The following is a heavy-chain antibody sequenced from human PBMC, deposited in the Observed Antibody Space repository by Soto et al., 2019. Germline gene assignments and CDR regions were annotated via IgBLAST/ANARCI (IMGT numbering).Heavy chain of an antibody. J-gene: IGHJ4*02. CDR1: GFTFSSYA. Sequence: EVQLLESGGGLVQPGGSLRLSCAASGFTFSSYAMSWVRQAPGKGLEWVSAISGSGGSTYYADSVKGRFTISRDNSKNTLYLQMNSLRAEDTAVYYCAKNPKRKRGYSYGFDYWGQGTLVTVSS. V-gene: IGHV3-23*01. CDR3: AKNPKRKRGYSYGFDY. D-gene: IGHD5-18*01. CDR2: ISGSGGST.